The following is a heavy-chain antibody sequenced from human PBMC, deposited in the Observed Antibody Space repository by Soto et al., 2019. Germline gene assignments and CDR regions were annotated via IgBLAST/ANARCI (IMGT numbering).Heavy chain of an antibody. V-gene: IGHV1-2*02. CDR3: ARSLLNVILRLAY. CDR2: INTLSGDT. Sequence: QVQLVQSGAEVKKPGASVKVSCKASGYTFSGYYMHWVRQAPGQGLEWMGWINTLSGDTSFPQKFQGRLAMTRDTSIDTVFMEVSRQTSDVTAIYYCARSLLNVILRLAYWGQGTLVSVSS. D-gene: IGHD3-3*02. CDR1: GYTFSGYY. J-gene: IGHJ4*02.